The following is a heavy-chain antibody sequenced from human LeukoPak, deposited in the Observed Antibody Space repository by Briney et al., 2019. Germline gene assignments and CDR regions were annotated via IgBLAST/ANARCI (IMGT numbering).Heavy chain of an antibody. CDR3: ARERDFYSDSSGYFDY. Sequence: GGSLRLSCAASGFTFSDHYMDWVRQAPGKGLEWVGRTRNKAYSYTTQYAASVKGRFTISRDDSKNSLYLEMDSLKTEDTAVYYCARERDFYSDSSGYFDYWGQGTLVTVSS. CDR2: TRNKAYSYTT. D-gene: IGHD3-22*01. V-gene: IGHV3-72*01. CDR1: GFTFSDHY. J-gene: IGHJ4*02.